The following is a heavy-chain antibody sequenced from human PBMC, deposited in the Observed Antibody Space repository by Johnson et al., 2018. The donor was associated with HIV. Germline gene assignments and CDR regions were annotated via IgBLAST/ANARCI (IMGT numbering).Heavy chain of an antibody. CDR3: ARDSTPWGGEHVGYAFDL. Sequence: QVHLVESGGGLVKPGGSLRLSCAASGFTFSDYYMSWIRQAPGKGLEWVSDISSRGSIIYSADSVKGRFTISRDNAMKSLYLQINSLRAEDTAVYYCARDSTPWGGEHVGYAFDLWGRGTLVTISS. CDR2: ISSRGSII. CDR1: GFTFSDYY. J-gene: IGHJ3*01. D-gene: IGHD4-17*01. V-gene: IGHV3-11*04.